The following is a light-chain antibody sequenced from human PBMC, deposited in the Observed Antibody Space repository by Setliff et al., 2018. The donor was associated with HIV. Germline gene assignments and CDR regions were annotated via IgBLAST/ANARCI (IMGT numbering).Light chain of an antibody. J-gene: IGLJ3*02. V-gene: IGLV6-57*03. CDR1: TGSIASNY. Sequence: NFMLTQPHSVSESPGKTVTISCTRNTGSIASNYAQWYQQRPGSAPNTVIFENDQRPSGVPNRFSGSIDTSSNSASLTISRLETEDEGDYYCHTSENNNRLFGGGTKVTV. CDR3: HTSENNNRL. CDR2: END.